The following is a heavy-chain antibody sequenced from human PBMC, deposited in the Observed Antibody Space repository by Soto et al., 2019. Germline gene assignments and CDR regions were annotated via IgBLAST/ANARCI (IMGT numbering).Heavy chain of an antibody. Sequence: SETLSLTCTVSNDSISNPIYYWGWIRQPPGKGLGWIGSIYHTGSSYYNPSLQGRVTISMDKSKNQFSLKLTSVTAADTAIYFCGGRTSLVSVQLFVGEISNHNWFDPWSQGTLVNVSS. D-gene: IGHD3-10*01. CDR3: GGRTSLVSVQLFVGEISNHNWFDP. V-gene: IGHV4-39*01. CDR2: IYHTGSS. CDR1: NDSISNPIYY. J-gene: IGHJ5*02.